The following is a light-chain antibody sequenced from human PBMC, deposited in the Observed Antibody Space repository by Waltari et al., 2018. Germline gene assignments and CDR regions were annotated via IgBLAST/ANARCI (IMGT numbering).Light chain of an antibody. Sequence: QSALTQPASVSGSPGQSFTISCTGTSSDIGCYNYVSWYQQHPGKATKLRIFDVGERPSGVSNRFPGSKSGNTASLTISGLQAEDEADYCCNAYAGSSSWVFGGGTKLTVL. CDR2: DVG. CDR3: NAYAGSSSWV. CDR1: SSDIGCYNY. J-gene: IGLJ3*02. V-gene: IGLV2-14*01.